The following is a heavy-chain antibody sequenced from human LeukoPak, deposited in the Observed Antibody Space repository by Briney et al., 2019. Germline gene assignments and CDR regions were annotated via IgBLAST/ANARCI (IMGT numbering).Heavy chain of an antibody. CDR2: ISPSGST. CDR1: GGSINGGNYY. D-gene: IGHD6-19*01. V-gene: IGHV4-61*02. CDR3: AREGEQWLVFYFDY. Sequence: SETLSLTCTVSGGSINGGNYYWTWLRQPAGKGLEWIGRISPSGSTNHNPSLTSRVTMSVDTSKNQFSLKLSSVTAADTAVYYCAREGEQWLVFYFDYWGQGTLVTVSS. J-gene: IGHJ4*02.